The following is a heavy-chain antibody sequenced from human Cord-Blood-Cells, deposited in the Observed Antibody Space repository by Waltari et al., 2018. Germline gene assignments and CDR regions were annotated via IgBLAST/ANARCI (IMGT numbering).Heavy chain of an antibody. CDR1: GYTSTSYD. J-gene: IGHJ4*02. CDR2: MNPNSGNT. V-gene: IGHV1-8*01. Sequence: QVKLVQSGAEVKKPGASVMVSCKASGYTSTSYDITWVRPATGQGLEWMGWMNPNSGNTGYAQKFQGRVTMTRNTSISTAYMELSSLRSEDTAVYYCARTVVTSDMYYFDYWGQGTLVTVSS. CDR3: ARTVVTSDMYYFDY. D-gene: IGHD2-2*01.